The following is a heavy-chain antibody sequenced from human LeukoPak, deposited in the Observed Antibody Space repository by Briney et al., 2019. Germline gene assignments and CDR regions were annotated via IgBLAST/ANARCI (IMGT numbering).Heavy chain of an antibody. V-gene: IGHV3-74*01. Sequence: GGSLRLSCAASGFTVSSHWMHWVRQVPGKGLVRVARINEDGSSIIYADSAKGRFAISSDIAENTIYLLMNSLRVEDTAIYYCIRSSGWPDSWGQGTLVTVSS. CDR3: IRSSGWPDS. CDR2: INEDGSSI. J-gene: IGHJ5*01. D-gene: IGHD6-19*01. CDR1: GFTVSSHW.